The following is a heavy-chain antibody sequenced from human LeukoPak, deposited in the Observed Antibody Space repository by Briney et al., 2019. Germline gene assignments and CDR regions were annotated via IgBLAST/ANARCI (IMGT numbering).Heavy chain of an antibody. CDR3: ARGGLSIMGY. Sequence: SQTLSLTCTVSGGSISSGGYYWSWLRQHPGKGLEWIGYIYYSGSTYYNPSLKSRVTISVDTSKNQFSLKLSSVTAADTAVYYCARGGLSIMGYWGQGTLVTVSS. J-gene: IGHJ4*02. D-gene: IGHD2/OR15-2a*01. V-gene: IGHV4-31*03. CDR2: IYYSGST. CDR1: GGSISSGGYY.